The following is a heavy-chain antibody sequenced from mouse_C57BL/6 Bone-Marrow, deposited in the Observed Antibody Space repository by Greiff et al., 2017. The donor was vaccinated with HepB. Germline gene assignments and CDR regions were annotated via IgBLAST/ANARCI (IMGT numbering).Heavy chain of an antibody. CDR1: GYVFSSSW. CDR3: ARPYYYGSSYGGFFDY. J-gene: IGHJ2*01. D-gene: IGHD1-1*01. Sequence: QVHVKQSGPELVKPGASVKISCKASGYVFSSSWMNWVKQRPGKGLEWIGRIYPGDGDTNYNGKFKGKATLTADKSSSTAYMQLSSLTSEDSAVYFCARPYYYGSSYGGFFDYWGQGTTLTVSS. V-gene: IGHV1-82*01. CDR2: IYPGDGDT.